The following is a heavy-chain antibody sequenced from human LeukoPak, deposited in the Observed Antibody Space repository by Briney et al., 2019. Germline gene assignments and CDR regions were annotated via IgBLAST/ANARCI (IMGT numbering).Heavy chain of an antibody. D-gene: IGHD1-26*01. CDR2: ISSSSSYI. CDR3: ARGVGATTVDY. Sequence: KPGGSLRLSCAASGFTFSSYSMNWVRQAPGKGLEWVSSISSSSSYIYYADSVKGRFTISRDNAKNSLYLRMNSLRAEDTAVYYCARGVGATTVDYWGQGTLVTVSS. J-gene: IGHJ4*02. V-gene: IGHV3-21*01. CDR1: GFTFSSYS.